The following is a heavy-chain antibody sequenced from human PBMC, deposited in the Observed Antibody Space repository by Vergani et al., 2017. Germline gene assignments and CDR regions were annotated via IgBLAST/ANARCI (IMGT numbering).Heavy chain of an antibody. V-gene: IGHV1-2*02. Sequence: QVQLVQSGAEVKKPGASVKVSCKASGYTFTSYYMHWVRQAPGQGLEWMGWINPNSGGTNYAQKFQGRVTMTRDTSISTAYMELSRLRSDDTAVYYCARVAPTVTTNYYYYGMDVWGQGTTVTVSS. J-gene: IGHJ6*02. CDR2: INPNSGGT. CDR1: GYTFTSYY. D-gene: IGHD4-17*01. CDR3: ARVAPTVTTNYYYYGMDV.